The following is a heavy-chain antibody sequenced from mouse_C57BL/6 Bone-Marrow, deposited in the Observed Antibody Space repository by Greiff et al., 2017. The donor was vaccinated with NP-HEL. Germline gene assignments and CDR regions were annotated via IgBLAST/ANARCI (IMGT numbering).Heavy chain of an antibody. D-gene: IGHD1-1*01. CDR1: GYSFTGYY. V-gene: IGHV1-42*01. J-gene: IGHJ2*01. Sequence: VQLQQSGPELVKPGASVKISCKASGYSFTGYYMNWVKQSPEKSLEWIGEINPSTGGTTYNQKYKAKATLTVDKSSSTAYMQLKSLTSEDSAVYYGARGNYYGSPYYFDYWGQGTTLTVSS. CDR3: ARGNYYGSPYYFDY. CDR2: INPSTGGT.